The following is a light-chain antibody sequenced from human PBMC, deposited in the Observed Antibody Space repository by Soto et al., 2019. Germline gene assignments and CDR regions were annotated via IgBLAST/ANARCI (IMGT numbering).Light chain of an antibody. CDR3: QQYYSTPYT. J-gene: IGKJ2*01. V-gene: IGKV4-1*01. CDR2: WAS. Sequence: DIVMTQSPDSLAVSLGERATINCKSSQSVLYSSNNKNYLAWYQQKPGQPPKLLIYWASTRESGVPDRFSGSGSEKDFNPTISSLQAEDVAVYYCQQYYSTPYTFGQGTKLEIK. CDR1: QSVLYSSNNKNY.